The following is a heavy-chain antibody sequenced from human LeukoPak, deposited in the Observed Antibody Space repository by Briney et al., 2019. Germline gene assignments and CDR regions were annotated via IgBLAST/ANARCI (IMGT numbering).Heavy chain of an antibody. CDR2: INPNSGGT. Sequence: ASVKVSCKASGYTFTGYYMHWVRQAPGQGLEWMGRINPNSGGTNYAQKFQGRVTMTRDTSISTAYMEPSRLRSDDTAVYYCARETSRTYYYMDVWGKGTTVTVSS. V-gene: IGHV1-2*06. D-gene: IGHD2-2*01. J-gene: IGHJ6*03. CDR1: GYTFTGYY. CDR3: ARETSRTYYYMDV.